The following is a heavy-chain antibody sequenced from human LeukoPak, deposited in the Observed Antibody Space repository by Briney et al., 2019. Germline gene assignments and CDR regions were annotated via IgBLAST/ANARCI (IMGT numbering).Heavy chain of an antibody. Sequence: PSQTLSLTCTVSGGSISSGGYYWSWIRQPPGKGLEWIGCIYHSGSTYYNPSLKSRVTISVDRSKNQFSLKLSSVTAADTAVYYCARGALGVVIMSADDAFDIWGQGTMVTVSS. D-gene: IGHD3-3*01. CDR2: IYHSGST. CDR3: ARGALGVVIMSADDAFDI. CDR1: GGSISSGGYY. V-gene: IGHV4-30-2*01. J-gene: IGHJ3*02.